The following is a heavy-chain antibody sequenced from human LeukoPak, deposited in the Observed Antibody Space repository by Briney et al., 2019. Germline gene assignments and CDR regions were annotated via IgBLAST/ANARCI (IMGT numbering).Heavy chain of an antibody. V-gene: IGHV1-2*06. J-gene: IGHJ4*02. CDR3: STWNYYDSSGFIDY. Sequence: ASVKVSCKVSGYTFTGYYMHWVRRAPGQGLEWMGRINPNSGGTNYAQKFQGRVTMTRDTSISTAYMELSRLRSDDTAVYYCSTWNYYDSSGFIDYWGQGTLVTVSS. D-gene: IGHD3-22*01. CDR1: GYTFTGYY. CDR2: INPNSGGT.